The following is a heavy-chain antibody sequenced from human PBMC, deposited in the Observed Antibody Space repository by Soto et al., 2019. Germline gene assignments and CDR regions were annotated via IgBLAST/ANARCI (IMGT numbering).Heavy chain of an antibody. CDR3: ARPGSSSSDY. J-gene: IGHJ4*02. CDR1: GYSFTTYW. D-gene: IGHD6-6*01. Sequence: GESLKISCKGSGYSFTTYWIGWVRQMPGKGLEWMGIINPRGSDTRYSPSFQGQVTISADKSINTAYLQWSSLKASGTAMYYCARPGSSSSDYWGQGTLVTAPQ. CDR2: INPRGSDT. V-gene: IGHV5-51*01.